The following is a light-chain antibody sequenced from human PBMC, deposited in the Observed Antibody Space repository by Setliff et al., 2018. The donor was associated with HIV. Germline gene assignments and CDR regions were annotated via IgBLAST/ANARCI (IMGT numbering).Light chain of an antibody. CDR1: SSDIGGYNS. Sequence: QSALPQPASVSGSPGQSITIPCTGTSSDIGGYNSVSWYQQHPDKAPKPMIYDVTKRPSGVSNRFSGSKSGNTASLTISGLQAEDEADYYCCSYADSNTFVFGTGTKVTVL. CDR2: DVT. CDR3: CSYADSNTFV. J-gene: IGLJ1*01. V-gene: IGLV2-23*02.